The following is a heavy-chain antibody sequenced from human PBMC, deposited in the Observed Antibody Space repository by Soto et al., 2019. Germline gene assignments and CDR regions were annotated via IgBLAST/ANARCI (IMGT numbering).Heavy chain of an antibody. V-gene: IGHV4-4*07. CDR2: IYTSGST. Sequence: TSETLSLTCTVSGGSISSYYWSWIRQPAGKGLEWIGRIYTSGSTNYNPSLKSRVTMSVDTSKNQFSLKLSSVTAADTAVCYCAREGSVRYCSGGSCYLNWFDPWGQGTLVTVSS. J-gene: IGHJ5*02. CDR1: GGSISSYY. D-gene: IGHD2-15*01. CDR3: AREGSVRYCSGGSCYLNWFDP.